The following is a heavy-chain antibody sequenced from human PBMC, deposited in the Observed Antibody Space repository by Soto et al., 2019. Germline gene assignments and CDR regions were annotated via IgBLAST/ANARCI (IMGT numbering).Heavy chain of an antibody. CDR1: GFTFSSCW. CDR2: IQQDGSQR. Sequence: PGGSLILSCVDSGFTFSSCWMNWVRQAPGKGLEWVATIQQDGSQRYYVDSVKGRFTISRDNAMNSLYLQMNSLRAEDTAMYYCARGYSSSPNWLDPWGQGTLVTVYS. CDR3: ARGYSSSPNWLDP. V-gene: IGHV3-7*03. J-gene: IGHJ5*02. D-gene: IGHD6-6*01.